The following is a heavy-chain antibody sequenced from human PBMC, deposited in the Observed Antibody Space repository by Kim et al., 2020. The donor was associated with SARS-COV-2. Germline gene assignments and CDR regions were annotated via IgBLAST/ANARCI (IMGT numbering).Heavy chain of an antibody. CDR3: VSEQVYPFDS. J-gene: IGHJ4*02. Sequence: GGSLRLPCAASGFTFSVCWMSWVRQAPGKGLEWVANIKQDGSEKYYVDSVKGRFTISRDNAKNSLYLQMNSLRAEDTAIYYCVSEQVYPFDSWGQGTLVTVSS. CDR2: IKQDGSEK. V-gene: IGHV3-7*01. CDR1: GFTFSVCW.